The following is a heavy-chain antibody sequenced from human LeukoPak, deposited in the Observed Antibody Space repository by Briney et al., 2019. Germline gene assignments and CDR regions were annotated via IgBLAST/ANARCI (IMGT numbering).Heavy chain of an antibody. CDR3: AQSIQLFYSRNWFDS. D-gene: IGHD2-21*01. V-gene: IGHV2-5*01. Sequence: NGSGPTLVKPTQTLTLTCTFSGFSLNTGGVGVGWIRQPPGKALEWLALIYWNDDKRYSPSLKRRLRITKGTSKNQVVLTMTNMDPVDTATYFCAQSIQLFYSRNWFDSWGQGTLVTVSS. J-gene: IGHJ5*01. CDR1: GFSLNTGGVG. CDR2: IYWNDDK.